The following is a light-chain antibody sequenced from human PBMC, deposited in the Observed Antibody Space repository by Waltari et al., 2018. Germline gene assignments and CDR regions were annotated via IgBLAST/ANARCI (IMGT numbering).Light chain of an antibody. CDR3: QVCDNSSKQVI. CDR1: DIGSNS. Sequence: SYVLTQPPSVSVAPGQTASITCGGNDIGSNSVHWYQQKPGQAPVLVIYDDSDRPSRIPERFSGFNSGNTATLVISRVEAGDEADYYCQVCDNSSKQVIFGGGTKLTVL. V-gene: IGLV3-21*02. J-gene: IGLJ2*01. CDR2: DDS.